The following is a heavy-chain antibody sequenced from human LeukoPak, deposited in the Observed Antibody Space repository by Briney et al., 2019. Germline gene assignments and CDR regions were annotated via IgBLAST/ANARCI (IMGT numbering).Heavy chain of an antibody. D-gene: IGHD6-19*01. CDR1: GGSISSYY. CDR3: ARHSSGWHFDS. Sequence: PSETLSLTCTVSGGSISSYYWSWIRQPPGKGLEWIGWFYYSGGTYFNPSLGSRVTISADTSRSHLSLNLRSLTAADTAVYYCARHSSGWHFDSWGQGALVTVSS. CDR2: FYYSGGT. J-gene: IGHJ4*02. V-gene: IGHV4-59*08.